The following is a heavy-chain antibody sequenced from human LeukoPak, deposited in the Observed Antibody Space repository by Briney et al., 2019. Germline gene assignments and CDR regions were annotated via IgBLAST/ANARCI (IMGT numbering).Heavy chain of an antibody. CDR2: ISSSSYI. Sequence: PGGSLRLSCAASGFTFSSYSMNWVRQAPGKGLGWVSSISSSSYIYYADSVKGRFTISRDNAKNSLYLQMNSLRAEDTAVYYCARDLTKIGYSSGWYPDHYFDYWGQGTLVTVSS. J-gene: IGHJ4*02. V-gene: IGHV3-21*01. CDR1: GFTFSSYS. D-gene: IGHD6-19*01. CDR3: ARDLTKIGYSSGWYPDHYFDY.